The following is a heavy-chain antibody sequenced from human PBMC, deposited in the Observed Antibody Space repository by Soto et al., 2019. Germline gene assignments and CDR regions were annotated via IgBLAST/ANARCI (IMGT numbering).Heavy chain of an antibody. J-gene: IGHJ6*03. CDR1: GFTFSSYG. V-gene: IGHV3-33*01. CDR3: ARDGNQYYYGSGSTYYYMDV. Sequence: GGSLRLSCAASGFTFSSYGMHWVRQAPGKGLGWVAVIWYDGSNKYYADSVKGRFTISRDNSKNTLYLQMNSLRVEDTAVYYGARDGNQYYYGSGSTYYYMDVWGKGTTVTVSS. CDR2: IWYDGSNK. D-gene: IGHD3-10*01.